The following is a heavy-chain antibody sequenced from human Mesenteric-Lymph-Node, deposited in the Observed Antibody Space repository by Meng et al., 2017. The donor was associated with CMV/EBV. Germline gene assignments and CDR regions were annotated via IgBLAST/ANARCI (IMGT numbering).Heavy chain of an antibody. V-gene: IGHV2-5*02. Sequence: QITLKESGPTRVKPTHTLTPTRTFPGFSLSTSGVGVGWIREPPGKALEWLSLIYWDDYKRYSPSLKSRLNIPKDTSKNQVVLTMTNMDPVDTATYYCAHSSGIAAAGPFYFDYWGQGTLVTVSS. D-gene: IGHD6-13*01. CDR3: AHSSGIAAAGPFYFDY. CDR1: GFSLSTSGVG. CDR2: IYWDDYK. J-gene: IGHJ4*02.